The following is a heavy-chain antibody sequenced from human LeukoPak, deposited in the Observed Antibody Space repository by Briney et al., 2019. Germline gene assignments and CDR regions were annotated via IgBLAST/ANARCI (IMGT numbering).Heavy chain of an antibody. V-gene: IGHV1-24*01. CDR3: YYYGSGSYFYAFDI. CDR1: GYTLTELS. Sequence: ASVKVSCKVSGYTLTELSMHWVRQAPGKGLEWMGGFDPEDGETIYAQKFQGRVTITADESTSTAYMELSSLRSEDTAVYYCYYYGSGSYFYAFDIWGQGTMVTVSS. J-gene: IGHJ3*02. CDR2: FDPEDGET. D-gene: IGHD3-10*01.